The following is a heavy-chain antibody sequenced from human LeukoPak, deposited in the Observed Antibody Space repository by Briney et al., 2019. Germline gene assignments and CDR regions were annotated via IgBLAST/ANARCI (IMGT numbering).Heavy chain of an antibody. CDR2: ISYDGSNK. Sequence: TGGSLRLSCAASGFTFSSYGMHWVRQAPGKGLEWVAVISYDGSNKYYADSVKGRFTISRDNSKNTLYLQMNSLRAEDTAVYYCAKDGYGDPYYFDYWGQEPWSPSPQ. CDR3: AKDGYGDPYYFDY. V-gene: IGHV3-30*18. D-gene: IGHD4-17*01. J-gene: IGHJ4*01. CDR1: GFTFSSYG.